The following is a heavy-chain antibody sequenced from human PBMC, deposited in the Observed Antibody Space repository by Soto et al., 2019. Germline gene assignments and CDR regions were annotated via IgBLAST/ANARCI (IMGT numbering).Heavy chain of an antibody. CDR1: GGSISSSSYY. CDR3: ARGVVVPLGAFDI. CDR2: IYYSGST. D-gene: IGHD2-15*01. V-gene: IGHV4-39*01. Sequence: QLQLQESGPGLVKPSETLSLTCTVSGGSISSSSYYWGWIRQPPGKGLEWIGSIYYSGSTYYNPSLKSRVTISVDTSKNQFSLKLSSVTAADTAVYYCARGVVVPLGAFDIWGQGTMVTVSS. J-gene: IGHJ3*02.